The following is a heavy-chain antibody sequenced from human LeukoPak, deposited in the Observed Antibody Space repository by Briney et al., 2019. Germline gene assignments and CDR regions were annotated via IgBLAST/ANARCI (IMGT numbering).Heavy chain of an antibody. D-gene: IGHD3-10*01. Sequence: SETLSLTCTVSGDSISSSNFYWTWIRQPPGRGLECIGAIYHSGSTYYNPSLKSRVTMSVDTSKNQFSLKLSSVTAADTAVYYCAREWYHYGSGSRTNWFDPWGQGTLVTVSS. CDR3: AREWYHYGSGSRTNWFDP. CDR1: GDSISSSNFY. J-gene: IGHJ5*02. CDR2: IYHSGST. V-gene: IGHV4-39*07.